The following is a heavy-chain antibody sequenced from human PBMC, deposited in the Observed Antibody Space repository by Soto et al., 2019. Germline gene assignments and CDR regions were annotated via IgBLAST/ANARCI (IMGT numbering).Heavy chain of an antibody. J-gene: IGHJ2*01. CDR1: GGSMNRGGDY. Sequence: QVQLLESGPGVVKPSETLSLTCTVSGGSMNRGGDYRHWFRQPPGKGLEWIGNIHYGETAKYNPSLKSRLTVSADTSKNQFSLKLNSVTAADTAVYYCARGKRGPWYFDLWGRGTLVAVSS. CDR2: IHYGETA. CDR3: ARGKRGPWYFDL. V-gene: IGHV4-31*03.